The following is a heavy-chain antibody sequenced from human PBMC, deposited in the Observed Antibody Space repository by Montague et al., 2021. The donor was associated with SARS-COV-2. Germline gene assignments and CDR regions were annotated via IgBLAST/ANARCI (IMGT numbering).Heavy chain of an antibody. D-gene: IGHD6-19*01. Sequence: SLRLSCAGSGFTFSSYTMNWARQAPGKGLEWVSSITSRSSDTFYADSVKGRFTISRDNAKNSLYLQMNSLRAEDTAVYYCAREKGIAVAGTDYWGQGTLLTVSS. CDR3: AREKGIAVAGTDY. CDR2: ITSRSSDT. J-gene: IGHJ4*02. CDR1: GFTFSSYT. V-gene: IGHV3-21*01.